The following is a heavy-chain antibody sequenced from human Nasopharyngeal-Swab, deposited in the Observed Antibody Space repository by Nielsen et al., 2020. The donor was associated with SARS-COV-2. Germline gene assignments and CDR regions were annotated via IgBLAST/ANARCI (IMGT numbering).Heavy chain of an antibody. CDR1: GGSISSSSYY. Sequence: SETLSLTCTVSGGSISSSSYYWGWIRQPPGKGLEWIGSIYYSGRTYYNPSLKSRVTISVDTSKNQFSLKLSSVTAADTAVYYCARQGTYSKAPGYFDLWCRGTLVTVSS. D-gene: IGHD2-21*01. V-gene: IGHV4-39*01. J-gene: IGHJ2*01. CDR2: IYYSGRT. CDR3: ARQGTYSKAPGYFDL.